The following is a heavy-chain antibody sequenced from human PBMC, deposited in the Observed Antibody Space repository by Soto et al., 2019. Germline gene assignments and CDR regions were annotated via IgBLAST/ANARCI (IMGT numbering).Heavy chain of an antibody. D-gene: IGHD5-12*01. CDR3: ARGRWGSGYGWGYYYIDV. CDR2: IGTAGDT. J-gene: IGHJ6*03. V-gene: IGHV3-13*01. Sequence: EVQLVESGGGLVQPGGSLRLSCAASGFTFSSYDMHWVRQATGKGLEWVSAIGTAGDTYYPGSVKGRFTISRENAKTSLYLQMNILSAVDTAVYYCARGRWGSGYGWGYYYIDVWGKGTTVTLSS. CDR1: GFTFSSYD.